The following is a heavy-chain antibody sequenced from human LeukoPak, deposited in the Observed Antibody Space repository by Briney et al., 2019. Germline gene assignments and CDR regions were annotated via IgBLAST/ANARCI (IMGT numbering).Heavy chain of an antibody. V-gene: IGHV4-39*01. Sequence: PSQSLSLTCTLSGGSISSSSYYWGWIREPPGKGLEWFGSIYYSGSTYYNPSLKSRVTISVDTSKNQFSLKLSSVTAADTAVYYCARHGVDYGDLYYFDYWGQGTLVTVSS. J-gene: IGHJ4*02. CDR1: GGSISSSSYY. CDR2: IYYSGST. D-gene: IGHD4-17*01. CDR3: ARHGVDYGDLYYFDY.